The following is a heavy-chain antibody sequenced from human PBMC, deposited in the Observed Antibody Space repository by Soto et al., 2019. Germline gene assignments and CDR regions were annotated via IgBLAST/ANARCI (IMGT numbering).Heavy chain of an antibody. D-gene: IGHD3-16*01. V-gene: IGHV4-59*01. J-gene: IGHJ4*02. Sequence: QVQLQESGPGLVKPSETLSLTCTVSGGSISSYYWSWIRQPPGKGLEWIGYIYYSGSTNYNPSLKSRVTISVDTSKNQFSLKLSSVTAADTAVYYCAREDDYVYYFDYWGQGTLVTVSS. CDR1: GGSISSYY. CDR2: IYYSGST. CDR3: AREDDYVYYFDY.